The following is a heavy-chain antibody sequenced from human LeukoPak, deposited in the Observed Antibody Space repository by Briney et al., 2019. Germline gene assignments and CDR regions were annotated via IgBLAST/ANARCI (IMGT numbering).Heavy chain of an antibody. D-gene: IGHD4-23*01. CDR2: IFYSGGT. V-gene: IGHV4-59*01. CDR1: GGAIRGFF. Sequence: SETLSLTCTVSGGAIRGFFWSWIRQPPGKGLVWIGYIFYSGGTYYNPSLMSRVTISVDMSTNQFSLKLTSVTAADTAVYYCARHDYGGNSAWFDPWGQGTLVTVSS. CDR3: ARHDYGGNSAWFDP. J-gene: IGHJ5*02.